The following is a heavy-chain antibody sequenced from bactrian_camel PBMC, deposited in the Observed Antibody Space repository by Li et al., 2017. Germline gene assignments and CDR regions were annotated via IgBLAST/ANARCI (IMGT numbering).Heavy chain of an antibody. CDR2: IDTNGET. CDR3: APDLNLDECRTLTTDRFHY. V-gene: IGHV3S9*01. Sequence: HVQLVESGGGLVQAGGSLKLSCVASQFTFSSSRSCMGWFRQVPGKEREGVAAIDTNGETAYIDSVKGRFTISKGNADNILYLEMNNLNPEDSATYYCAPDLNLDECRTLTTDRFHYWGQGTQVTVS. CDR1: QFTFSSSRSC. D-gene: IGHD1*01. J-gene: IGHJ4*01.